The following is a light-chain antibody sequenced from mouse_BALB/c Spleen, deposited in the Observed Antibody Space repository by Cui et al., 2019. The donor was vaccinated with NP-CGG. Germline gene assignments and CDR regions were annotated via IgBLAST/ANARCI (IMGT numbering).Light chain of an antibody. Sequence: QSVATQESPLTTSPGETVTLTCRSSTGPVTTSNYANWVQEKPDHLFTGLIGGTNNRAPGVPARFSGSLIGDKAALTITGAQTEDEAIYFCALWYSNHWVFGGGTKLTVL. CDR2: GTN. CDR1: TGPVTTSNY. V-gene: IGLV1*01. CDR3: ALWYSNHWV. J-gene: IGLJ1*01.